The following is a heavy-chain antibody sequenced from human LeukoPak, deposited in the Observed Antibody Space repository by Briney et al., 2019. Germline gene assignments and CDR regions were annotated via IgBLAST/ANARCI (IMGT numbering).Heavy chain of an antibody. CDR2: ISPYNGDT. CDR1: GYTFTTYG. V-gene: IGHV1-18*01. CDR3: ARGPSFSNSLYYYYYYMDV. Sequence: ASVKVSCKASGYTFTTYGISWVRQAPGQGLEWVGWISPYNGDTNYAQKLQGRVTMTTDTSTSTAYMELRSLRADDTAVYFCARGPSFSNSLYYYYYYMDVWAKGTAVTVS. D-gene: IGHD4-11*01. J-gene: IGHJ6*03.